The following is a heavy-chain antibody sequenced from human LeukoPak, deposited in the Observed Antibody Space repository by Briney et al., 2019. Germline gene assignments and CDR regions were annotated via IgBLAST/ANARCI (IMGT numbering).Heavy chain of an antibody. Sequence: GGSLRPSCAASGFTFSNYWMHWVRQAPGKGLVWVSRINSDGSSTSYADSVKGRFTISRDNSKNTLYLQMNSLRAEDTAVYYCARGKYSFDYWGQGTLVTVSS. V-gene: IGHV3-74*01. CDR3: ARGKYSFDY. CDR1: GFTFSNYW. J-gene: IGHJ4*02. CDR2: INSDGSST.